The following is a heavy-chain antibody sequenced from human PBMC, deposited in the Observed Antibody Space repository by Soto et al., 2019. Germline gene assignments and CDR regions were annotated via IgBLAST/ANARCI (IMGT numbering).Heavy chain of an antibody. CDR2: MSFDGSNK. CDR3: ARSPSRNYYDNIDY. D-gene: IGHD3-22*01. Sequence: QVQLVESGGGVVQPGRSLRLSCAASGFTFSSYAMHWVRQAPGKGLEWVAVMSFDGSNKYYADSVNGRFTISRDNSKNTLYLQMNCLRAEDTAVYYCARSPSRNYYDNIDYWGQGTLVTVSS. CDR1: GFTFSSYA. J-gene: IGHJ4*02. V-gene: IGHV3-30-3*01.